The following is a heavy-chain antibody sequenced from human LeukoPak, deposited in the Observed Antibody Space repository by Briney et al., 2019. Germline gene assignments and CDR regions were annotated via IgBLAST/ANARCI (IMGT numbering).Heavy chain of an antibody. CDR2: IYYSGST. CDR1: GFTFGSYA. CDR3: ARGNPDY. V-gene: IGHV4-39*07. D-gene: IGHD1-14*01. J-gene: IGHJ4*02. Sequence: GSLRLSCAASGFTFGSYAMSWVRQAPGKGLEWIGSIYYSGSTYYNPSLKSRVTISVDTSKNQFSLKLSSVTAADTAVYYCARGNPDYWGQGTLVTVSS.